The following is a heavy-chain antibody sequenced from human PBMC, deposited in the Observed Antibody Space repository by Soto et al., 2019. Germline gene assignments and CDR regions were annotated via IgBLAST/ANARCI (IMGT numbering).Heavy chain of an antibody. CDR2: ISSGSVYI. J-gene: IGHJ3*01. D-gene: IGHD1-1*01. CDR3: ARYDAFKAFDL. CDR1: GFTFNSFS. Sequence: LILSCAASGFTFNSFSVNWVRQAPGKGLEWVASISSGSVYIDFADSVKGRFTISRDDVTNSVSLQMDSLRVEDTGIYYCARYDAFKAFDLWGQGTMVTVSS. V-gene: IGHV3-21*01.